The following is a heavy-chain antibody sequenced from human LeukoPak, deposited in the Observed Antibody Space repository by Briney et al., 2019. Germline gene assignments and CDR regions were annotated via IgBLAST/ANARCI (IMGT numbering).Heavy chain of an antibody. J-gene: IGHJ5*02. Sequence: GGSLRLSCEASGFTFGSYAMAWVRQAPGKGLEWLSYITSGSNINYADSVKGRFTISRDNAKNSLYLQMNSLRDEDTAVYYCARSANPGVHDFDPWGQGTLVTVSS. CDR1: GFTFGSYA. D-gene: IGHD6-6*01. CDR3: ARSANPGVHDFDP. V-gene: IGHV3-48*02. CDR2: ITSGSNI.